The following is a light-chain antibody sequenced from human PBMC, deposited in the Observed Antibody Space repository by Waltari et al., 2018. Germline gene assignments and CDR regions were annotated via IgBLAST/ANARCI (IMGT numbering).Light chain of an antibody. CDR2: VNSDGSH. Sequence: QLVLTQSPSASASLGASLKLTCTLASGPSSNIIAWHQQKPAQGPRFLMKVNSDGSHTKGDEIPDRFSGSSSGPERYLTISSVQSEDEADYYCQTGGHGTWVFGGGTKLTVL. J-gene: IGLJ3*02. CDR3: QTGGHGTWV. CDR1: SGPSSNI. V-gene: IGLV4-69*01.